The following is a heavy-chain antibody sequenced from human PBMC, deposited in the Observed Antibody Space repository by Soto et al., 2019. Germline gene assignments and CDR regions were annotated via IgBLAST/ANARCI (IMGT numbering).Heavy chain of an antibody. Sequence: DLVESGGGVVQPGRSLRLSCAASGFTFSTTGMHWVRQAPGKGLEWVAMISHDGGEKFYTDSVKGRFTISRDTSKNTLYLQMDSLRPEDTAIYHCAKDLYGAGWYNYFDPWGQGTLVTVSS. CDR1: GFTFSTTG. D-gene: IGHD6-19*01. V-gene: IGHV3-30*18. CDR3: AKDLYGAGWYNYFDP. CDR2: ISHDGGEK. J-gene: IGHJ5*02.